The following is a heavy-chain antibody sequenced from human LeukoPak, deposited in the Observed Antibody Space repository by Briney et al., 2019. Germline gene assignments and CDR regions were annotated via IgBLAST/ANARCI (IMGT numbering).Heavy chain of an antibody. CDR3: AKDSGYGDPYYYGMDV. CDR2: ISWNSGSI. V-gene: IGHV3-9*01. Sequence: GGSLRLSCAASGFTFDDYAMHWVRQAPGKGLEWVSGISWNSGSIGYADSVKGRFTISRDNAKNSLYLQMNSLRAADTALYYCAKDSGYGDPYYYGMDVWGQGTTVTVSS. D-gene: IGHD4-17*01. J-gene: IGHJ6*02. CDR1: GFTFDDYA.